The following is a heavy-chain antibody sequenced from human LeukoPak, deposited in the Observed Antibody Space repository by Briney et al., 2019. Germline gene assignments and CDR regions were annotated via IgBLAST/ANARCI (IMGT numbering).Heavy chain of an antibody. J-gene: IGHJ6*03. V-gene: IGHV4-34*12. CDR1: GGSFSGYY. Sequence: SETLSLTCAVYGGSFSGYYWSWIRQPPGKVLEWIGNIFYSGSTYYSPSVKSRVTISLDTSRNQFSLKLSSVTAADTADYYCARLLPRTGTTAYYFHNDMDVWGKGTTVTISS. CDR3: ARLLPRTGTTAYYFHNDMDV. CDR2: IFYSGST. D-gene: IGHD1-1*01.